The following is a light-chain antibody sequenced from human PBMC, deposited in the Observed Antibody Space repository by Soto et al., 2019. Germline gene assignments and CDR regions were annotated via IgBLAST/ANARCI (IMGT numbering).Light chain of an antibody. CDR3: CSSAPESTYV. V-gene: IGLV2-23*01. J-gene: IGLJ1*01. Sequence: QSLPAQPAWVSGSSGQSISISCTGPTNDVGAYDSFSWYQQHPHKAPQVIIYRGTQRPSGASNRFSASTSGNAASLTISGLQADDEADYFCCSSAPESTYVCGTGTKVTVL. CDR2: RGT. CDR1: TNDVGAYDS.